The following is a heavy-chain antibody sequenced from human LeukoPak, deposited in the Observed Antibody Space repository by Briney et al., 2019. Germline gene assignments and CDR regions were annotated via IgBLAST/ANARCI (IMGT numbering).Heavy chain of an antibody. J-gene: IGHJ5*02. Sequence: GGSLRLSCAASGFTFSSYAMSWVRQAPGKGLEWVSGISDSGGTTYYADSVKGRFTISRDNSKNTLYLQMNSLRAEDTAVYYCAKDRAFLWFGDLWGQGTLVTVSS. CDR2: ISDSGGTT. CDR3: AKDRAFLWFGDL. D-gene: IGHD3-10*01. V-gene: IGHV3-23*01. CDR1: GFTFSSYA.